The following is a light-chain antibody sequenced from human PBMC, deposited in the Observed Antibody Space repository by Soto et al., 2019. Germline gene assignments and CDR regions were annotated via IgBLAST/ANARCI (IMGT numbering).Light chain of an antibody. Sequence: EIVLTQSPATLSLSPWERATLSCMASQSVAYTYLAWFQHKPGQAPRLLIYGASNRATGIPDRFSGSGSGTDFTLTISRLEPEDFAVYYCQQYGTSPFTFGPGTNVDI. V-gene: IGKV3-20*01. CDR2: GAS. J-gene: IGKJ3*01. CDR1: QSVAYTY. CDR3: QQYGTSPFT.